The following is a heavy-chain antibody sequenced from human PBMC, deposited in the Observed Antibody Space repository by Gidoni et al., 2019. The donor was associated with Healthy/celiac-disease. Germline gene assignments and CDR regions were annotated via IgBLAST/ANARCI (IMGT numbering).Heavy chain of an antibody. CDR3: TTDITMIVVVITTRANY. Sequence: EVQLVESGGGLVKPGGSLRLSCAASGFTFSTAWMSWVRQAPGKGLEWVGRIKSKTDGGTTDYAAPVKGRFTISRDDSKNTLYLQMNSLKTEDTAVYYCTTDITMIVVVITTRANYWGQGTLVTVSS. V-gene: IGHV3-15*01. CDR1: GFTFSTAW. CDR2: IKSKTDGGTT. J-gene: IGHJ4*02. D-gene: IGHD3-22*01.